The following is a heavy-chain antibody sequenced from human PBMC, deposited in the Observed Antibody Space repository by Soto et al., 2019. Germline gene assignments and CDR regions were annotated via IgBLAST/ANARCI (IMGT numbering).Heavy chain of an antibody. CDR3: AIAPGDQYVVGADSSPCSDAFDI. V-gene: IGHV4-31*03. CDR1: GGSISSGGYY. J-gene: IGHJ3*02. CDR2: IYYSGST. D-gene: IGHD1-26*01. Sequence: QVQLQESGPGLVKPSQTLSLTCTVSGGSISSGGYYWSWIRQHPGKGLEWIGYIYYSGSTYYNPSLKSRVTISVDTSKNQFSLKLSSVTAADTAVYYCAIAPGDQYVVGADSSPCSDAFDIWGQGTMVTVSS.